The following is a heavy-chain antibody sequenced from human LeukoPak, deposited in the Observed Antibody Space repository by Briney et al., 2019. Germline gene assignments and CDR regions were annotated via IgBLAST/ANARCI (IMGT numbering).Heavy chain of an antibody. V-gene: IGHV3-30-3*01. J-gene: IGHJ4*02. D-gene: IGHD1-26*01. CDR1: GFTFSSYA. Sequence: GGSLRLSCAASGFTFSSYAMHWVRQAPGKGLEWVAVISYDGSNKYYADSVKGRFTISRDNSKNTLYLQMNSLRAEDTAVYYCARTIVGAPDYWGQGTLVTVSS. CDR3: ARTIVGAPDY. CDR2: ISYDGSNK.